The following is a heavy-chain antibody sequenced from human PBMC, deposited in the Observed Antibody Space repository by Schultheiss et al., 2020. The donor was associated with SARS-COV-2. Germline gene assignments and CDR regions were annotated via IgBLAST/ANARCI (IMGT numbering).Heavy chain of an antibody. CDR3: ARGDNWFDP. Sequence: SETLSLTCAVYGGSFSGYYWSWIRQPPGKGLEWIGEINHSGSTNYNPSLKSRVTISVDTSKNQFSLKLSSVTAADTAVYYCARGDNWFDPWGQGTLVTVSS. CDR2: INHSGST. CDR1: GGSFSGYY. J-gene: IGHJ5*02. V-gene: IGHV4-34*01.